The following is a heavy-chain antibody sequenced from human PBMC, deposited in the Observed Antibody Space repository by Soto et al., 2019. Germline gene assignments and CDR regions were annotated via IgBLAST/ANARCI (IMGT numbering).Heavy chain of an antibody. J-gene: IGHJ4*02. CDR1: GFTFSKYG. Sequence: PXVFLRLSFAASGFTFSKYGMNWVRQAPGKGLEWVSSISSSSSYIYYADSVKGRFTISRDNAKNSLYLQMNSLRAEDTAVYYCERVTSNYDVWSGYVYWGQGTLVTVSS. V-gene: IGHV3-21*01. CDR3: ERVTSNYDVWSGYVY. D-gene: IGHD3-3*01. CDR2: ISSSSSYI.